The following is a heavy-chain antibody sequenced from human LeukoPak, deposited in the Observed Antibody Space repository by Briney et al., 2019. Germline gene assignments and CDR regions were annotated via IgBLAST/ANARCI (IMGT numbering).Heavy chain of an antibody. Sequence: SETLSLTCTVSGGSISSGGYCWSWLRQHPGTGLEWNGYIYYSGSTYYNPSHKSLVTISVDTSKNQFSLKLSSVTAADTAVYYCAREDRRDGYNTFDCWGQGTLVTASS. CDR1: GGSISSGGYC. CDR3: AREDRRDGYNTFDC. D-gene: IGHD5-24*01. J-gene: IGHJ4*02. V-gene: IGHV4-31*01. CDR2: IYYSGST.